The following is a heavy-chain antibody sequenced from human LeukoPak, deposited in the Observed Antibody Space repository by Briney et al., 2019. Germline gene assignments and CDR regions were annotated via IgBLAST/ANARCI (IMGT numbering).Heavy chain of an antibody. CDR1: GDSMTSSNHY. Sequence: PSETLSLTCTVSGDSMTSSNHYWVWIRQPPGKGLEWIGSIYYGGSTYYNPSLKSRVTISQDTSKNQFSLKVNTVTAADTAVYHCARRSHCTGDSCYPVWGQGTTVTASS. J-gene: IGHJ6*02. V-gene: IGHV4-39*01. CDR2: IYYGGST. CDR3: ARRSHCTGDSCYPV. D-gene: IGHD2-15*01.